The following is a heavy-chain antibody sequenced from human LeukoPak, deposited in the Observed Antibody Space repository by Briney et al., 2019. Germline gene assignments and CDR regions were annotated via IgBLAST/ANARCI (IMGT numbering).Heavy chain of an antibody. CDR1: GFTFSSYA. CDR3: AKAYRAGYSGYDFPFDY. D-gene: IGHD5-12*01. V-gene: IGHV3-23*01. CDR2: ISGSGGST. J-gene: IGHJ4*02. Sequence: GGSLRLSCAASGFTFSSYAMSWVRQAPGKGLEWVSAISGSGGSTYYADSVKGRFTISRDNSKNTLYLQMNSLRAEDTAVYYCAKAYRAGYSGYDFPFDYWGQGTLVTVSS.